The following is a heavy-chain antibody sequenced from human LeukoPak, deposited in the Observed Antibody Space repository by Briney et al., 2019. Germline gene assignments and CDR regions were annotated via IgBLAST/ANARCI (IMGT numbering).Heavy chain of an antibody. CDR3: ATTLQWLVRRYYFDY. Sequence: ASVKVSCKASGYTFTSYGISWVRQAPGQGLEWMGWISAYNGNTNYAQKLQGRVTMTTDTSTSTAYMELSSLRSEDTAVYYCATTLQWLVRRYYFDYWGQGTLVTVSS. J-gene: IGHJ4*02. CDR1: GYTFTSYG. D-gene: IGHD6-19*01. V-gene: IGHV1-18*01. CDR2: ISAYNGNT.